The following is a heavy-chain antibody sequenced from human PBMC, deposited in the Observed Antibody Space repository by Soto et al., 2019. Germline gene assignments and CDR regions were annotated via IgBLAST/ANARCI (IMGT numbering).Heavy chain of an antibody. J-gene: IGHJ4*02. Sequence: SGPTLVNPTQTLTLTCTFSGFSLSTSGVGVGWIRQPPGKALEWLALIYWNDDKRCSPSLKSRLTITKDTSKNQVVLTMTNMDPVDTATYCCAHRRSIAAAFDYWGQGTLVTVSS. CDR1: GFSLSTSGVG. CDR3: AHRRSIAAAFDY. CDR2: IYWNDDK. V-gene: IGHV2-5*01. D-gene: IGHD6-13*01.